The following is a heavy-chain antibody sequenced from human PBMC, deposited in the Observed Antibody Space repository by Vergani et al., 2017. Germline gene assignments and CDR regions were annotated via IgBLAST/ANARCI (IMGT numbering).Heavy chain of an antibody. Sequence: QVQLVQSGAEVKKPGSSVKVSCKASGGTFSSYAISWVRPAPGQGLEWMGGIIPIFGTANYAQKFQGRVTITADESTSTAYMELSSLRSEDTAVYYCAREYSSSSRFYYYYMDVWGKGTTVTVSS. V-gene: IGHV1-69*01. D-gene: IGHD6-6*01. CDR2: IIPIFGTA. CDR1: GGTFSSYA. CDR3: AREYSSSSRFYYYYMDV. J-gene: IGHJ6*03.